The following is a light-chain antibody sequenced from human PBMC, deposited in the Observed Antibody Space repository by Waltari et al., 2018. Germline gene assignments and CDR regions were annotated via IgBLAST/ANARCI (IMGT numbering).Light chain of an antibody. Sequence: DIVMTQSPESLAVSLGERATISCKTSESVLYSSNNKNHLAWYQQKPGQPLRLRLYWAATRESGVPDRFIGSRSETDVTLTVTSLQAEDVAVYYCQQYYDTPLTFGGGTKVEVE. J-gene: IGKJ4*01. CDR1: ESVLYSSNNKNH. CDR2: WAA. CDR3: QQYYDTPLT. V-gene: IGKV4-1*01.